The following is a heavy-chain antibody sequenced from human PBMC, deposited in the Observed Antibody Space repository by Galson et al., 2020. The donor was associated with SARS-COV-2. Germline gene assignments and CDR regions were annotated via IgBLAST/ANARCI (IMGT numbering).Heavy chain of an antibody. CDR3: ARVVCAGDCYPFDR. J-gene: IGHJ5*02. V-gene: IGHV4-59*01. Sequence: ASETLSLTCSVSGGSISSFFWSWVRQPPGKGLEWVGYMYHGGNTRYNPSLKSRATISVDTSKNQFSLKLSSVTAADTAVYYCARVVCAGDCYPFDRWGQGFLVTVSS. CDR2: MYHGGNT. D-gene: IGHD2-21*02. CDR1: GGSISSFF.